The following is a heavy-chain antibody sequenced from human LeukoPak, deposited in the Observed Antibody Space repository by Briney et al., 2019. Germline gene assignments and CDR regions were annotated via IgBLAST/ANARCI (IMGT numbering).Heavy chain of an antibody. CDR3: ARASGSYQVFDY. J-gene: IGHJ4*02. CDR1: GFTVSSNY. CDR2: IISSSSTI. D-gene: IGHD1-26*01. V-gene: IGHV3-48*04. Sequence: GGSLRLSCAASGFTVSSNYMSWVRQAPGKGLEWVSYIISSSSTIYYADSVKGRFTISRDNAKNSLYLQMNSLRAEDTAVYYCARASGSYQVFDYWGQGTLVTVSS.